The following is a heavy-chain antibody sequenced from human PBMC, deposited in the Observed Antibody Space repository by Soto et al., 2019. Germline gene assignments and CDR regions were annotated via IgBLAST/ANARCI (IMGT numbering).Heavy chain of an antibody. CDR2: ISPKSGGT. J-gene: IGHJ4*02. CDR1: GYNFIDFH. Sequence: QAPLVQSGAEVKKPGASVKVSCEASGYNFIDFHIHWVRQAPGQGFEWMGRISPKSGGTNYAQKFEGRVTMTWDTSLNTAYMELSSLKSDDTAVYYCARPPGYISDWYYFDLWGQGTRVTVSS. D-gene: IGHD3-9*01. CDR3: ARPPGYISDWYYFDL. V-gene: IGHV1-2*02.